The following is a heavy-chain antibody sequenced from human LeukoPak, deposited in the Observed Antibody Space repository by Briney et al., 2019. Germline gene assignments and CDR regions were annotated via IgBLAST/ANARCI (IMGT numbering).Heavy chain of an antibody. D-gene: IGHD3-10*01. CDR1: GGSISSGGYS. J-gene: IGHJ4*02. V-gene: IGHV4-30-2*01. CDR3: ARQLTMVRGVIPGPTSTHFDY. Sequence: SETLSLTCAVSGGSISSGGYSWSWIRQPPGKGLEWIGYIYHSGSTYYNPSLKSRVTISVDTSKNQFSLKLSSVTAADTAVYYCARQLTMVRGVIPGPTSTHFDYWGQGTLVTVSS. CDR2: IYHSGST.